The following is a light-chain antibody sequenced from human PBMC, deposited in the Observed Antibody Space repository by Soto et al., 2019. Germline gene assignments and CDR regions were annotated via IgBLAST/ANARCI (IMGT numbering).Light chain of an antibody. J-gene: IGKJ3*01. CDR2: LGS. CDR1: QSLLHSNGYNY. Sequence: DIVMTQSPLSLPVTPGEPASISCRSSQSLLHSNGYNYLDWYLQKPGQSPQLLIYLGSNRASGVPDRFSGSESGSDFTLIFSRVEAEDVGVYYCMQALQISFTFGPGTKVDIK. CDR3: MQALQISFT. V-gene: IGKV2-28*01.